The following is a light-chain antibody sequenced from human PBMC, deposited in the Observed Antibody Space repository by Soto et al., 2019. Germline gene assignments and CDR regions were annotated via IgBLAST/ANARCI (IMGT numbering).Light chain of an antibody. Sequence: DIQMTQSPSSLSASVGDRVTITCRASQGITNDLGWYQQKPGKAPKRLIYAASSVQSGVSARFSGSGSGTEFTLTISSLQPEDFATYYCLHHTIYSWTFGQGTKVEIK. CDR3: LHHTIYSWT. CDR1: QGITND. CDR2: AAS. V-gene: IGKV1-17*01. J-gene: IGKJ1*01.